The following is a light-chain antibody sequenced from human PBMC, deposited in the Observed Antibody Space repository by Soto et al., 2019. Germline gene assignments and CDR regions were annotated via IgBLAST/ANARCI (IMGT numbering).Light chain of an antibody. CDR3: MQGIQLLT. V-gene: IGKV2-29*03. CDR1: QSLLHSDGKTY. CDR2: EVS. Sequence: GMTQTPLSLSVTPGQPASISCKSSQSLLHSDGKTYLFWYLQKPGQSPQLLIYEVSNRVSGVADRFSGSGSGTDFTLKISRVEADDVGVYYCMQGIQLLTFGQGTKLEIK. J-gene: IGKJ2*01.